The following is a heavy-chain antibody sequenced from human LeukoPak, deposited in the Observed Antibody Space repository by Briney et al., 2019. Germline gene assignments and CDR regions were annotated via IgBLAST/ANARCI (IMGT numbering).Heavy chain of an antibody. Sequence: PSETLSLTCTVSGGSISSYYWSWIRQPAGKGLEWIGRIYTSGSTNYNPSLKSRVTMSVDTSKNQFSLKLSSVTAADTAVYYCGRDDGIQLRYRFDYWGQGSLVTVSS. CDR2: IYTSGST. D-gene: IGHD5-18*01. CDR1: GGSISSYY. J-gene: IGHJ4*02. V-gene: IGHV4-4*07. CDR3: GRDDGIQLRYRFDY.